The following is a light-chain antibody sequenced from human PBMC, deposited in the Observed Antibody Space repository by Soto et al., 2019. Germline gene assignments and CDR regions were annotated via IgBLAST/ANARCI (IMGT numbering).Light chain of an antibody. Sequence: EMVLTQSPVTLSLSPVERATLSCGASQSVRTNLAWYQQRPGQAPRLLIHYSSTRASDIPARFSGSGSGTNFTLAISSLQSEDFAVYYCQQYAYWPETFGQGIKVDIK. CDR3: QQYAYWPET. CDR2: YSS. V-gene: IGKV3D-15*01. J-gene: IGKJ1*01. CDR1: QSVRTN.